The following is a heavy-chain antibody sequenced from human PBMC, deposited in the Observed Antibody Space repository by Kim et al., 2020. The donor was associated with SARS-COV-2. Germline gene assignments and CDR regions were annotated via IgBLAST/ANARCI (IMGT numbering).Heavy chain of an antibody. Sequence: GGSLRLSCAASGFTFSSYSMNWVRQAPGKGLEWVSSISSSSSHIYYADSVKGRFTISRDNAKNSLYLQMNSLRAEDTAVYYCARGVERWLQLVYYGMDVWGQGTTVTVSS. CDR1: GFTFSSYS. CDR3: ARGVERWLQLVYYGMDV. CDR2: ISSSSSHI. J-gene: IGHJ6*02. D-gene: IGHD5-12*01. V-gene: IGHV3-21*01.